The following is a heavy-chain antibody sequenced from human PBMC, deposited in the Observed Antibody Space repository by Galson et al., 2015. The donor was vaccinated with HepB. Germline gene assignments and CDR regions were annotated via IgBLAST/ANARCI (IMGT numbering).Heavy chain of an antibody. CDR2: IGTRSSDV. D-gene: IGHD5-18*01. CDR3: TRDDPSGYHYDS. CDR1: GFIFEIYG. J-gene: IGHJ4*02. Sequence: LRLSCATPGFIFEIYGINWVRQAPGKGLEWVSSIGTRSSDVYYADSVAGRFTVSRDNTKSSLYLQMNNLTVEDTATYFCTRDDPSGYHYDSWGQGTPVTVSS. V-gene: IGHV3-21*06.